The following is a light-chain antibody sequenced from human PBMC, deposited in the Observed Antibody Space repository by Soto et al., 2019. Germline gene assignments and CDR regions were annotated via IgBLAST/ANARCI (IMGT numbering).Light chain of an antibody. Sequence: DIPLTQSPSFLSASEGDRVTITCRASQDIHVFLAWYQHKPGKAPRLLIDSASTLQSGVPSRFSGSRSGTEFTLTISSLHTEDIATYYCQQFNNYPLTSGPRTKVDIK. V-gene: IGKV1-9*01. J-gene: IGKJ3*01. CDR3: QQFNNYPLT. CDR2: SAS. CDR1: QDIHVF.